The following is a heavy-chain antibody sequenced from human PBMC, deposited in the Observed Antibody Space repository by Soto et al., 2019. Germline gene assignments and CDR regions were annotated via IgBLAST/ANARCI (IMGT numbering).Heavy chain of an antibody. CDR1: GYTFTNYA. CDR2: INAGNGNT. V-gene: IGHV1-3*01. J-gene: IGHJ6*02. CDR3: ATSIAVADYYGMDV. D-gene: IGHD6-19*01. Sequence: ASVKVSCKASGYTFTNYAMHWVRQAPGQRLEWMGWINAGNGNTKYSQKFQGRVTITRDTSASTAYMELSSLRSEDTAVYYCATSIAVADYYGMDVWGQGTTVTVSS.